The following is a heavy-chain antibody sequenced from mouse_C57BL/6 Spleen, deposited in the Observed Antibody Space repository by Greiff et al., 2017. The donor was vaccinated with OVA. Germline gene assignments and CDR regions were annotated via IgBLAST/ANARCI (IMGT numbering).Heavy chain of an antibody. Sequence: EVKLVESGGGLVKPGGSLKLSCAASGFTFSDYGMHWVRQAPEKGLEWVAYISSGSSTIYYADTVKGRFTISRDNAKNTLFLQMTSLRSEDTAMYYCARPYYGSLYAIDYWGQGTSVTVSS. CDR1: GFTFSDYG. CDR2: ISSGSSTI. J-gene: IGHJ4*01. CDR3: ARPYYGSLYAIDY. D-gene: IGHD1-1*01. V-gene: IGHV5-17*01.